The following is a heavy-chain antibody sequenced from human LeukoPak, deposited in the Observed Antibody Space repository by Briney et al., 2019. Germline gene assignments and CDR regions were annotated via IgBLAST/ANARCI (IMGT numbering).Heavy chain of an antibody. Sequence: GRSLRLSCTASGFTFGDFAMSWVRQAPGRGLEWVGFIRYKAYGGTTEYAASVKGRFTILRDDSKSIAYLQMNSLKTEDTAVYYCTRGKTGDAFYFYGMDVWGQGTTVTVSS. CDR2: IRYKAYGGTT. CDR1: GFTFGDFA. V-gene: IGHV3-49*04. CDR3: TRGKTGDAFYFYGMDV. J-gene: IGHJ6*02. D-gene: IGHD7-27*01.